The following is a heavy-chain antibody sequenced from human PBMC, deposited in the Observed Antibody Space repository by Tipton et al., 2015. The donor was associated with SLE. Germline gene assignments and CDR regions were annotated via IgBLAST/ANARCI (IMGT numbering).Heavy chain of an antibody. CDR1: GGSISSSSYY. V-gene: IGHV4-39*07. J-gene: IGHJ3*02. CDR2: IYYSGST. CDR3: ARVATYYYDSSGAFDI. Sequence: TLSLTCTVSGGSISSSSYYWGWIRQPPGKGLEWIGSIYYSGSTYYKPSLKSRATISVDTSKNQFSLKLSSVTAADTAVDYCARVATYYYDSSGAFDIWGQGTMVTVSS. D-gene: IGHD3-22*01.